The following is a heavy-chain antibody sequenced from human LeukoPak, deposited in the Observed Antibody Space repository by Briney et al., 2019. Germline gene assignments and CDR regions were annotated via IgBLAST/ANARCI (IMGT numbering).Heavy chain of an antibody. CDR2: IKSKTDGGTT. J-gene: IGHJ4*02. CDR3: STEVDSSGYYDY. CDR1: GFTVSSNY. Sequence: PGGSLRLSCAASGFTVSSNYMTWVRQAPGKGLEWVGRIKSKTDGGTTDYAAPVKGRFTISRDDSKNTLYLQMNSLKTEDTALYYCSTEVDSSGYYDYWGQGTLVTVSS. V-gene: IGHV3-15*01. D-gene: IGHD3-22*01.